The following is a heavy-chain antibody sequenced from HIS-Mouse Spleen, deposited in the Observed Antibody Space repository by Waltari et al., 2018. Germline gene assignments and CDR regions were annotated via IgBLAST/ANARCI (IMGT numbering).Heavy chain of an antibody. Sequence: QLQLQESGPGLVKPSETLSLTCTVAGCPITSSSYYWGRIRQPPGKGLEWIGSIYYSGSTYYNPSLKSRVTISVDTSKNQFSLKLSSVTAADTAVYYCAREIPYSSSWYDWYFDLWGRGTLVTVSS. CDR3: AREIPYSSSWYDWYFDL. CDR2: IYYSGST. D-gene: IGHD6-13*01. V-gene: IGHV4-39*07. J-gene: IGHJ2*01. CDR1: GCPITSSSYY.